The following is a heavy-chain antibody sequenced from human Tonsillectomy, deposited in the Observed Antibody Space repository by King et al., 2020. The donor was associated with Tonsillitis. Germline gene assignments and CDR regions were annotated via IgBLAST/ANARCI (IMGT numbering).Heavy chain of an antibody. CDR1: GFTFSSYG. D-gene: IGHD5-18*01. CDR3: AKDRGDVDPGSYGMDV. V-gene: IGHV3-30*18. Sequence: VQLVESGGGVVQPGGSLRLSCAASGFTFSSYGMHWVRQAPGKGLEWVAVISYDGSNKYYADSVKGRFTISRDNSKNTLYLQMNSLRAEDTAVYYCAKDRGDVDPGSYGMDVWGQGTTVTVSS. CDR2: ISYDGSNK. J-gene: IGHJ6*02.